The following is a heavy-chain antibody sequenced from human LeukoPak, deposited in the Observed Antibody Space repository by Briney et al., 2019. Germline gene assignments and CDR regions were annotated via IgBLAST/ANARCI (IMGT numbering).Heavy chain of an antibody. Sequence: GGSLRLSCAASGFTFSSYEMNWVRQAPGKGLEWVSYISSSGSTIDYADSVKGRFTISRDNAKNSLYLQMNSLRAEDTAVYYCARDVGLPIAAAGDYWGQGTLVTVSS. CDR2: ISSSGSTI. J-gene: IGHJ4*02. D-gene: IGHD6-13*01. CDR3: ARDVGLPIAAAGDY. CDR1: GFTFSSYE. V-gene: IGHV3-48*03.